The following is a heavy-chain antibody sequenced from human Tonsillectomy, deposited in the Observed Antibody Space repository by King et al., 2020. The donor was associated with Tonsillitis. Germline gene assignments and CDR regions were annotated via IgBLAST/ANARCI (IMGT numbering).Heavy chain of an antibody. V-gene: IGHV1-18*04. J-gene: IGHJ4*02. Sequence: QLVQSGAEVKKPGASVKVSCKASGYIFTSYGFSWVRQAPGQGLEWMGWISGYNGHTNYALRLQGRVTMTTDTSTSTAHMELWSLRSDDTAVYYCARDRLPAYEGATFFDYWGQGTLVTVSS. CDR3: ARDRLPAYEGATFFDY. CDR2: ISGYNGHT. CDR1: GYIFTSYG. D-gene: IGHD1-26*01.